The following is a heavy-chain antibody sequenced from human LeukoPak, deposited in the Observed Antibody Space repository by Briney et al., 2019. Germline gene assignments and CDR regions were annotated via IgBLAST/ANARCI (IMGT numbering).Heavy chain of an antibody. CDR3: ARDQHRGYDYYGMDV. D-gene: IGHD5-24*01. V-gene: IGHV1-69*13. Sequence: SVKVSCKASGGTFSSYAISWVRQAPGQGLEWMGGIIPIFGTANYAQKFQGRVTITADESTSTAYMELSSLRSEDTAVYYCARDQHRGYDYYGMDVWGQGTTVTVSS. CDR2: IIPIFGTA. CDR1: GGTFSSYA. J-gene: IGHJ6*02.